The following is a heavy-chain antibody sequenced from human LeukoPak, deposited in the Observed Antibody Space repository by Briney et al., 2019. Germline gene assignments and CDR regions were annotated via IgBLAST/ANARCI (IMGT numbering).Heavy chain of an antibody. CDR1: GGSISSGGYS. CDR2: IYHSGST. V-gene: IGHV4-30-2*01. Sequence: PSETLSLTCAVSGGSISSGGYSWSWIRQPPGKGLEWIGYIYHSGSTYYNPSLKGRVTISVDRSKNQFSLKLSSVTAADTAVYYCARGEEVGATCWFDPWGQGTLVTVSS. CDR3: ARGEEVGATCWFDP. J-gene: IGHJ5*02. D-gene: IGHD1-26*01.